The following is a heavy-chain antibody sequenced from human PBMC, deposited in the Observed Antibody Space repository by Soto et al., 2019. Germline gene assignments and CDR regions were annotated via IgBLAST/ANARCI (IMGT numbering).Heavy chain of an antibody. V-gene: IGHV1-69*13. CDR2: IIPIFGTA. CDR1: GGTFSSYA. D-gene: IGHD6-13*01. CDR3: ARSRSSSWYVENFDY. J-gene: IGHJ4*02. Sequence: ASVKVSCKASGGTFSSYAIGWVRQAPGQGLERMGGIIPIFGTANYAQKFQGRVTITADESTSTAYMELSSLRSEDTAVYYCARSRSSSWYVENFDYWGQGTLVTVSS.